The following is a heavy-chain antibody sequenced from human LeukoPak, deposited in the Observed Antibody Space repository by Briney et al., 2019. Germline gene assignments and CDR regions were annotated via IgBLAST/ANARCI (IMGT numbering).Heavy chain of an antibody. Sequence: SETLSLTCTVSGGSFSSSSHFWGWLRQPPGRGLEWIGYIYYSGSTNYNPSLKSRVTISVDTSKNQFSLKLSSVTAADTAVYYCAREWGSSLGGFDPWGQGTLVTVSS. J-gene: IGHJ5*02. CDR2: IYYSGST. CDR1: GGSFSSSSHF. D-gene: IGHD6-6*01. CDR3: AREWGSSLGGFDP. V-gene: IGHV4-61*01.